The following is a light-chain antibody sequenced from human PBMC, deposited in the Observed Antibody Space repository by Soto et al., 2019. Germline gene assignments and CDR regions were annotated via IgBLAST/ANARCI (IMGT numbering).Light chain of an antibody. CDR2: YDR. CDR3: HVWDSSDDHQV. CDR1: NIGSKS. J-gene: IGLJ2*01. Sequence: SYVLTQAPSVSVAPGKTARITCGGTNIGSKSVHWYQQKPGQAPVLVIHYDRDRPSGIPERFSGSNSGNTATLTISTVEAGDEADYYCHVWDSSDDHQVFGGGTKLTVL. V-gene: IGLV3-21*04.